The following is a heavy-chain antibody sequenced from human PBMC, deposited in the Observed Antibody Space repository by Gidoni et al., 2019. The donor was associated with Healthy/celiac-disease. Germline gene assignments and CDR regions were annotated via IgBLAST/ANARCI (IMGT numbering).Heavy chain of an antibody. CDR2: IRSKANSYAT. CDR1: GFTFSGSA. J-gene: IGHJ4*02. D-gene: IGHD6-19*01. CDR3: TRRRGGSGWYPFDY. Sequence: EVQLVESGGGLVQHGGSLKLSCAASGFTFSGSAMHWVRQASGKGLEWVGRIRSKANSYATAYAASVKGRFTISRDDSKNTAYLQMNSLKTEDTAVYYCTRRRGGSGWYPFDYWGQGTLVTVSS. V-gene: IGHV3-73*02.